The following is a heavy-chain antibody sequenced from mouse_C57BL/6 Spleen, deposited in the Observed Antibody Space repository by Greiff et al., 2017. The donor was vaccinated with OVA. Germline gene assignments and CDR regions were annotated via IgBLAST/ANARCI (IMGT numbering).Heavy chain of an antibody. J-gene: IGHJ2*01. D-gene: IGHD2-3*01. CDR2: ITYDGSRT. Sequence: EVKLVESEGGLVQPGSSMKLSCTASGFTFSDYYMAWVRQVPEKGLEWVATITYDGSRTYYLASLKSRFILSRDNAKNILYLQMSSLKSEDTATYYCAREGGYSLDDWGQGTTLTVSS. V-gene: IGHV5-16*01. CDR1: GFTFSDYY. CDR3: AREGGYSLDD.